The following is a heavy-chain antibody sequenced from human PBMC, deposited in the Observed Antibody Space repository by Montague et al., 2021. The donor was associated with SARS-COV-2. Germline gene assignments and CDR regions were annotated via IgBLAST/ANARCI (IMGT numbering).Heavy chain of an antibody. V-gene: IGHV3-30-3*01. Sequence: SLRLSCAASGFTFSSYAMHWVRQAPGKGLEWVAVISYDGSNKYYADSMKGRFTISRDNSKNTLYLQMNSLRAEDTAVYYCASELLGAFDIWGQGTMVTVSS. J-gene: IGHJ3*02. CDR3: ASELLGAFDI. CDR2: ISYDGSNK. D-gene: IGHD2/OR15-2a*01. CDR1: GFTFSSYA.